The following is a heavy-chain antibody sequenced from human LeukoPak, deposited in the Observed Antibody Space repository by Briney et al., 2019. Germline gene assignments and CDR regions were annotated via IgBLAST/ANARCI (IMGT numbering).Heavy chain of an antibody. CDR3: ARAANDFWRGPAAPSSYYLDY. V-gene: IGHV1-69*13. CDR2: IIPIFGTA. D-gene: IGHD3-3*01. J-gene: IGHJ4*02. CDR1: GGTFSSYA. Sequence: GASVKVSCKASGGTFSSYAISWVRQAPGQGLEWMGGIIPIFGTANYAQKFQGRVTITADESTSTAYMELSSLRSEDTAVYYCARAANDFWRGPAAPSSYYLDYWGQGTLVTVSS.